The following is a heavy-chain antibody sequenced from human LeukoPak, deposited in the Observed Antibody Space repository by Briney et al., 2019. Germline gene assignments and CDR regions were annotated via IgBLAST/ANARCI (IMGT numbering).Heavy chain of an antibody. V-gene: IGHV4-34*01. CDR3: ARGGHDFWSGYFLGLPYYYYGMDV. CDR2: INHSGST. CDR1: GGSFSGYY. J-gene: IGHJ6*02. D-gene: IGHD3-3*01. Sequence: SETLSLTCAVYGGSFSGYYWSWIRQPPGKGLEWIGEINHSGSTNYNPSLKSRVTISVDTSKNQFSLKLSSVTAADTAVYYCARGGHDFWSGYFLGLPYYYYGMDVWGQGTTVTVSS.